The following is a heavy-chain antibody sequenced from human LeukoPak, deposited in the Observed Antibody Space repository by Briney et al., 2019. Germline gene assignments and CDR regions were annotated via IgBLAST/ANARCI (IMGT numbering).Heavy chain of an antibody. D-gene: IGHD6-13*01. CDR2: IRYDGSNK. V-gene: IGHV3-30*02. CDR1: GFTFSSYG. Sequence: GGSLRLSCAASGFTFSSYGMHWVRQAPGKGLEWVAFIRYDGSNKYYADSVKGRFTISRDNSKNTQYLQMNSLRAEDTAVYYCAKDRVLGAAAWFFDFWGQGPLVTVSS. CDR3: AKDRVLGAAAWFFDF. J-gene: IGHJ4*02.